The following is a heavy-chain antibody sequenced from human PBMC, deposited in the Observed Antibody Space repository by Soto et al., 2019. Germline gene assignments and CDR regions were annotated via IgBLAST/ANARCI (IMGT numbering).Heavy chain of an antibody. D-gene: IGHD3-9*01. J-gene: IGHJ5*02. Sequence: SETLSLTCTVSGGSISSGGYYWSWIRQHPGKGLEWIGYIYYSGSTYYNPSLKSRVTISVDTSKNQFSLKLSSVTAADTAVYYCARGGGDDILTGYYVGFALFDPWGQGTLVTVSS. CDR1: GGSISSGGYY. CDR3: ARGGGDDILTGYYVGFALFDP. V-gene: IGHV4-31*03. CDR2: IYYSGST.